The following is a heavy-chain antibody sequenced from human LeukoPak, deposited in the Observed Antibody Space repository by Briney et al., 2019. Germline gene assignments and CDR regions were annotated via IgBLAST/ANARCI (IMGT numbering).Heavy chain of an antibody. CDR2: INNSGST. CDR1: GGSFSGHY. V-gene: IGHV4-34*01. J-gene: IGHJ3*01. D-gene: IGHD6-13*01. CDR3: ARVHQQLALYAFDF. Sequence: SENLSLTCAVYGGSFSGHYWTWIRQPPGKGLEWIGEINNSGSTNYNPSLKSRVTIGVDTSKNQFSLKVRSVTAGDTAVYYCARVHQQLALYAFDFWGHGTLVTVSS.